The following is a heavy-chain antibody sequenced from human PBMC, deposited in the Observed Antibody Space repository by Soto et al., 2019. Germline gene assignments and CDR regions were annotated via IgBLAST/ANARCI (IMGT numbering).Heavy chain of an antibody. J-gene: IGHJ4*02. CDR2: IIPVFQTA. D-gene: IGHD3-22*01. Sequence: QEQLVQSGAEVKKPGSSVKVSCKASGGLFSSYPISWVRQVPGQGLEWMGGIIPVFQTAYYTQRFQGRVTITPDESTNTAYVELSSLRSEDTAIYYFASGGSGYTWFNEFWGQGTLVTVSS. CDR3: ASGGSGYTWFNEF. V-gene: IGHV1-69*01. CDR1: GGLFSSYP.